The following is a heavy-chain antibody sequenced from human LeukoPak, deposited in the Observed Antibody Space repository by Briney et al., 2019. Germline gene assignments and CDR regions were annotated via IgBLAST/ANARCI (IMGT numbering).Heavy chain of an antibody. CDR2: IYTSGST. V-gene: IGHV4-4*08. CDR1: GGSISSYY. Sequence: SETLSLTCTVSGGSISSYYWSWIRQPPGKGLEWIGYIYTSGSTKYNPSLKSRVTMSVDTSKNQFSLKLSSVTAADTAVYYCARDKTGDYGDLNWFDPWGQGTLVTVSS. D-gene: IGHD4-17*01. J-gene: IGHJ5*02. CDR3: ARDKTGDYGDLNWFDP.